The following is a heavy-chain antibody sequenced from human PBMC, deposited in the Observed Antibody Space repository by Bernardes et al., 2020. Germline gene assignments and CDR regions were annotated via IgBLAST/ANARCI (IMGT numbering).Heavy chain of an antibody. CDR1: GFTFSSYA. Sequence: GGSLRLSCAASGFTFSSYAMSWVRQAPGKGLEWVSAISGSGGSTYYADSVKGRFTISRDNSKNTLYLQMNSLRAEDTAVYYCAKAPMVQGVPPTLLYYGMDVWGQGTTVTVSS. V-gene: IGHV3-23*01. J-gene: IGHJ6*02. CDR3: AKAPMVQGVPPTLLYYGMDV. CDR2: ISGSGGST. D-gene: IGHD3-10*01.